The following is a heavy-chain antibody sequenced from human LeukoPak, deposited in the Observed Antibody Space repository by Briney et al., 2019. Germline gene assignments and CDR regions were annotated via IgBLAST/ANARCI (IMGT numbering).Heavy chain of an antibody. CDR2: INPNSGGT. J-gene: IGHJ4*02. D-gene: IGHD5-24*01. Sequence: ASVKVSCKASGYTFTGYYMHWVRQAPGQGLEWMGCINPNSGGTNYAQKFQGRVTMTRDTSISTAYMELSRLRSDDTAVYYCARVGKRWLQFIDYWGQGTLVTVSS. CDR3: ARVGKRWLQFIDY. V-gene: IGHV1-2*02. CDR1: GYTFTGYY.